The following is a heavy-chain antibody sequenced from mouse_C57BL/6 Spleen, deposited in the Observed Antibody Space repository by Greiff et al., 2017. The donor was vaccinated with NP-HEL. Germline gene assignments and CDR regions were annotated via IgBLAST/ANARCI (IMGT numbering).Heavy chain of an antibody. CDR2: IDPETGGT. D-gene: IGHD1-1*01. V-gene: IGHV1-15*01. J-gene: IGHJ3*01. CDR3: TKIGGYYGSSSFAY. CDR1: GYTFTDYE. Sequence: QVHVKQSGAELVRPGASVTLSCKASGYTFTDYEMHWVKQTPVHGLEWIGAIDPETGGTAYNQKFKGKAILTADKSSSTAYMELRSLTSEDSAVYYCTKIGGYYGSSSFAYWGQGTLVTVSA.